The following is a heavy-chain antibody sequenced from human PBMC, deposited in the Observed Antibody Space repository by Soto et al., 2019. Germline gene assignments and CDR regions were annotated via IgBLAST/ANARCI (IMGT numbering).Heavy chain of an antibody. CDR2: INHSGST. Sequence: SETLSLTCAVYGGSFSGYYWSWIRQPPGRGLEWIGEINHSGSTNYNPSLKSRVTISVDTSKNQFSLKLSSVTAADTAVYYCARAYGDYYYYYMDVWGKGTTVTVSS. V-gene: IGHV4-34*01. CDR3: ARAYGDYYYYYMDV. CDR1: GGSFSGYY. D-gene: IGHD4-17*01. J-gene: IGHJ6*03.